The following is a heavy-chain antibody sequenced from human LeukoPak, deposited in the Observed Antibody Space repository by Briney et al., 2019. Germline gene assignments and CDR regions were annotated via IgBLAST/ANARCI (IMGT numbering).Heavy chain of an antibody. CDR2: IKQDGSEK. CDR1: GFTFSSYW. Sequence: GGSLRLSCAASGFTFSSYWMSSVRQAPGKGLEWVANIKQDGSEKYYVDSVKGRFTISRDNAKNSLYLQMNSLRAEDTAVYYCARNGPGITIFGVVYYYYYYMDVWGKGTTVTVSS. D-gene: IGHD3-3*01. CDR3: ARNGPGITIFGVVYYYYYYMDV. J-gene: IGHJ6*03. V-gene: IGHV3-7*01.